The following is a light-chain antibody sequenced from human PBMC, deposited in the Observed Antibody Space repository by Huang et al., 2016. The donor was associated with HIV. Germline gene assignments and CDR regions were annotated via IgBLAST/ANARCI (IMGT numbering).Light chain of an antibody. Sequence: EIVMTQSPATLSLSTVERATLPCRASQSVSSNLAWYQQKPGQAPRLLIYDASTRATGIPARFRGSGSGTEFTLTISSLLSEDFAVYFCQQYNDWPITFGPGTKVDLK. CDR2: DAS. V-gene: IGKV3-15*01. J-gene: IGKJ3*01. CDR3: QQYNDWPIT. CDR1: QSVSSN.